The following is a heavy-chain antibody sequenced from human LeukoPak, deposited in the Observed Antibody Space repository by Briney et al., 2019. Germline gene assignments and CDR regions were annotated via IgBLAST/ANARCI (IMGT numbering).Heavy chain of an antibody. CDR1: GFSFRDFW. CDR2: TNQGGSVK. J-gene: IGHJ4*02. V-gene: IGHV3-7*01. Sequence: GGSLRLSCAASGFSFRDFWMTWVRQAPGKGLEWVANTNQGGSVKYYVDSVKGRFTISRDDAESSLYVQMNSLRDEDTAVYYCARFGYSGWNLEYWGQGTLATVSS. D-gene: IGHD5-12*01. CDR3: ARFGYSGWNLEY.